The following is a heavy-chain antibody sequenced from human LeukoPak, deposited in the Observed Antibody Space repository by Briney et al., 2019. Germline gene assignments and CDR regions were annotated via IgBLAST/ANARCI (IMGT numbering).Heavy chain of an antibody. CDR1: SGSFSGYY. Sequence: PSETLSLTCAVYSGSFSGYYWSWIRQPPGKGLEWIGEINHSGSTNYNPSLKSRVTISVDTSKNQFSLKLSSVTAADTAVYYCARIGRTIFGVVTTHYYGMDVWGQGTTVTVSS. D-gene: IGHD3-3*01. J-gene: IGHJ6*02. CDR3: ARIGRTIFGVVTTHYYGMDV. CDR2: INHSGST. V-gene: IGHV4-34*01.